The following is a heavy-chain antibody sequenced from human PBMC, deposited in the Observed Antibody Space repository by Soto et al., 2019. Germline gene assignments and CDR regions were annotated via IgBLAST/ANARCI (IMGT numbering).Heavy chain of an antibody. D-gene: IGHD4-17*01. CDR1: GFTVSSNY. J-gene: IGHJ4*02. V-gene: IGHV3-53*01. CDR3: ARLTTVTTPHFDY. Sequence: GGSLRHSCAASGFTVSSNYMSWVRQAPGKGLEWVSVIYSGGSTYYADSVKGRFTISRDNSKNTLYLQMNSLRAEDTAVYYCARLTTVTTPHFDYWGQGTLVTVSS. CDR2: IYSGGST.